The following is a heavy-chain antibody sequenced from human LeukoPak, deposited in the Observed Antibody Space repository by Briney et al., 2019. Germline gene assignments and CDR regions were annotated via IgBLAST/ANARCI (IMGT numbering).Heavy chain of an antibody. CDR3: ARGTEGAGYSSSWYGSNWFDP. CDR2: IYYSGST. CDR1: GGSISSYY. V-gene: IGHV4-59*01. Sequence: SETLSLTCTVSGGSISSYYWSWVRQPPGKGLEWIGYIYYSGSTNYNPSLTSRVTISVDTSKNQFSLKLSSVTAADTAVYYCARGTEGAGYSSSWYGSNWFDPWGQGTLVTVSS. J-gene: IGHJ5*02. D-gene: IGHD6-13*01.